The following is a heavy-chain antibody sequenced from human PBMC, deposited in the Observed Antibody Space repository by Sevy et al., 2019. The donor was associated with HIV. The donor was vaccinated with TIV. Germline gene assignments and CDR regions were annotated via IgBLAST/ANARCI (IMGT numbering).Heavy chain of an antibody. V-gene: IGHV3-11*01. CDR2: ISSSGSTI. Sequence: GGSLRLSCAASGFTFSDYYMSWIRQAPGKGLEWASYISSSGSTIYYADSVKGRFTISRDNAKNSLYLQMNSLRAEDTAVYYCARDLARADSYGKGAFDYWGQGTLVTVSS. D-gene: IGHD5-18*01. CDR3: ARDLARADSYGKGAFDY. CDR1: GFTFSDYY. J-gene: IGHJ4*02.